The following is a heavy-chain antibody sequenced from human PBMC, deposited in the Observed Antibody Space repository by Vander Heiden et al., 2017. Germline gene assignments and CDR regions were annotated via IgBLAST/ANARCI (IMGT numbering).Heavy chain of an antibody. D-gene: IGHD1-26*01. CDR2: ISSSGSTI. V-gene: IGHV3-48*02. CDR1: GFTFSSYS. CDR3: AQDGGWYSGTYFLDY. Sequence: EVQLVESGGGLVQPGGSLRLSCAASGFTFSSYSMNWVRQAPGKGLEWVSYISSSGSTIFYAGSVKGRFTVSRDNAKNSLYMQMNRMRDEETAVFFCAQDGGWYSGTYFLDYWGQGTTVTVYS. J-gene: IGHJ4*02.